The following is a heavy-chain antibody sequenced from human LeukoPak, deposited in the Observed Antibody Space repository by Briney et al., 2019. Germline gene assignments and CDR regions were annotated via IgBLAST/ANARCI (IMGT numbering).Heavy chain of an antibody. CDR3: ARDSLWFGELNNY. Sequence: SWVRQAPGKGLEWVANIKQDGSEKYYVDSVRGRFTISRDNAKNSLYLQMNSLRAEDTAVYYCARDSLWFGELNNYWGQGTLVTVSS. CDR2: IKQDGSEK. D-gene: IGHD3-10*01. J-gene: IGHJ4*02. V-gene: IGHV3-7*01.